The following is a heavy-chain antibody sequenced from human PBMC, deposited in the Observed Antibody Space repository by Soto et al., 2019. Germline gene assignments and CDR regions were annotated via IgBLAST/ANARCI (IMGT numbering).Heavy chain of an antibody. Sequence: SETLSLTCTVSGGSIGSYYWSWIRQPPGKGLEWIGYIYYSGSTNYNPSLKSRVAISVDTSKNQFSLKLSSVTAADTAVYYCARDPTGFWSGYEPVDYYYYGMDVWGQGTTVTVSS. CDR2: IYYSGST. CDR3: ARDPTGFWSGYEPVDYYYYGMDV. V-gene: IGHV4-59*01. D-gene: IGHD3-3*01. J-gene: IGHJ6*02. CDR1: GGSIGSYY.